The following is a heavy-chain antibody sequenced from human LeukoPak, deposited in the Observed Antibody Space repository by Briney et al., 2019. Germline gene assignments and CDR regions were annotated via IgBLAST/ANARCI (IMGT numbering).Heavy chain of an antibody. V-gene: IGHV4-34*01. J-gene: IGHJ6*03. Sequence: SETLSLTCAVYGGSFSGYYWSWIRQPPGKGLEWIGEINHSGSTNYNPSLKSRVTISVDTSKNQFSLKLCSVTAADTAVYYCARRLGYSSSWYPTNYYYYYYMDVWGKGTTVTVSS. D-gene: IGHD6-13*01. CDR2: INHSGST. CDR3: ARRLGYSSSWYPTNYYYYYYMDV. CDR1: GGSFSGYY.